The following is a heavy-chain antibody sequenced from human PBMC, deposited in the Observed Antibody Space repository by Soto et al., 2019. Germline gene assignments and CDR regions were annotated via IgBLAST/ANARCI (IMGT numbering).Heavy chain of an antibody. J-gene: IGHJ6*02. CDR2: IYPGDSDT. CDR3: ARRKRGDYYGSGMGV. CDR1: GYSFTSYW. V-gene: IGHV5-51*01. D-gene: IGHD3-10*01. Sequence: PGESLKISFKGSGYSFTSYWIGWVRQMPGKGLEWMGIIYPGDSDTRYSPSFQGQVTISADKSISTAYLQWSSLKASDTAMYYCARRKRGDYYGSGMGVWGQGTTVTVSS.